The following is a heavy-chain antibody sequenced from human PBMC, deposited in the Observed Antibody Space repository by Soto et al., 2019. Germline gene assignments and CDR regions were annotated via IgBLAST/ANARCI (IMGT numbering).Heavy chain of an antibody. CDR1: GFTLSSNG. Sequence: GGSLRLSCAASGFTLSSNGMHWVRQAPGKGLEWVAFIWYDGSDKYYADSVKGRFTISRDNSKNTLYLQMDSLRAEDTAVYYCARDRYPNYPPDAFDIWGQGTLVTVSS. D-gene: IGHD4-4*01. CDR3: ARDRYPNYPPDAFDI. J-gene: IGHJ3*02. V-gene: IGHV3-33*01. CDR2: IWYDGSDK.